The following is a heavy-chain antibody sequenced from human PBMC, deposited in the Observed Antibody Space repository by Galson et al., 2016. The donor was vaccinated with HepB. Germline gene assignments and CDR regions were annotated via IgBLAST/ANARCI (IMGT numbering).Heavy chain of an antibody. CDR3: AKVGWREYDGY. Sequence: SLRLSCAASGFTFSNAWMRWVRQAPGKGLEWVSSISGSRGNTYYADFVKGRFTISRDNSKNTVYLQMSSLRVDDTAVYYCAKVGWREYDGYWGQGTLVTVSS. V-gene: IGHV3-23*01. J-gene: IGHJ4*02. D-gene: IGHD3-10*01. CDR2: ISGSRGNT. CDR1: GFTFSNAW.